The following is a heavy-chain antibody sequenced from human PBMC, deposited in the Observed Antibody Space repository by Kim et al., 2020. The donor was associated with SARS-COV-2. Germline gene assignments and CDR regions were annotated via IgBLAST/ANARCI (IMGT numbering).Heavy chain of an antibody. D-gene: IGHD3-10*01. V-gene: IGHV1-18*01. Sequence: ASVKVSCKASGYTFTSYGISWVRQAPGQGLEWMGWISAYNGNTNYAQKLQGRVTMTTDTSTSTAYMELRSLRSDDTAVYYCARDRALWSYDYFDYWGQGTLVTVSS. J-gene: IGHJ4*02. CDR2: ISAYNGNT. CDR1: GYTFTSYG. CDR3: ARDRALWSYDYFDY.